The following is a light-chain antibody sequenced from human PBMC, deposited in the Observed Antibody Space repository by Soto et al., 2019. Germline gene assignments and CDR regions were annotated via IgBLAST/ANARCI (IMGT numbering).Light chain of an antibody. CDR1: STDVGAHNY. Sequence: HSALTQPHSASGSPGQSLTISGTGTSTDVGAHNYVSLYQQNPGKAHKLMLYDFNKRPSGVHDRFSGYKSGDTASLAVSGLHSEDEADYYCSSYAGVNNWVFGVGTKVTVL. J-gene: IGLJ3*02. V-gene: IGLV2-8*01. CDR2: DFN. CDR3: SSYAGVNNWV.